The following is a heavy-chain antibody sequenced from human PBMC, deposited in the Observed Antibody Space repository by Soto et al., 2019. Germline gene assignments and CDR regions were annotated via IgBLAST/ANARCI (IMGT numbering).Heavy chain of an antibody. V-gene: IGHV4-34*01. D-gene: IGHD3-16*02. CDR3: ARGTDYDYIWGSYRRYYFDY. J-gene: IGHJ4*02. CDR1: GGSFSGYY. Sequence: PSETLSLTCAVYGGSFSGYYWSWIRQPPGKGLEWIGEINHSGSTYYNPSLKSRVTISVDTSKNQFSLKLSSVTAADTAVYYCARGTDYDYIWGSYRRYYFDYWGQGTLVTVSS. CDR2: INHSGST.